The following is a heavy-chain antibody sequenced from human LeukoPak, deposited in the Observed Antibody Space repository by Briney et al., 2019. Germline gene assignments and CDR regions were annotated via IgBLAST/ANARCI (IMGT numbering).Heavy chain of an antibody. V-gene: IGHV3-53*05. CDR2: IYSAASGAYT. CDR3: VKASPTSTQGMDV. D-gene: IGHD3-16*01. Sequence: GGSLRLSCAASGFTVTYNYMSWVRQAPGKGLECVSVIYSAASGAYTYYADSVKGRFTISRDNAKDSLYLQMDSLRPEDTALYYCVKASPTSTQGMDVWGQGTSVTVSS. J-gene: IGHJ6*02. CDR1: GFTVTYNY.